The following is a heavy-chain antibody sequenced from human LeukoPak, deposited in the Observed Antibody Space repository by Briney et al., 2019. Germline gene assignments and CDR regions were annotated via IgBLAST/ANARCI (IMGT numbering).Heavy chain of an antibody. D-gene: IGHD3-3*01. J-gene: IGHJ4*02. Sequence: GGSLRLSCAASGFTFSSYSLTWLRQAPGKGLEWVSIIGGRDDRTYYADSVKGRFTISRDNSENTLYLQMNSLRGEDTAVYYCAKDPNPFYDFWSGYKWGQGTLVTVSS. CDR3: AKDPNPFYDFWSGYK. CDR2: IGGRDDRT. V-gene: IGHV3-23*01. CDR1: GFTFSSYS.